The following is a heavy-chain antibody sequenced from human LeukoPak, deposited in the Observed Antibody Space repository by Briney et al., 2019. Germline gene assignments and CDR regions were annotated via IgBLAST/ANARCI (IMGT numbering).Heavy chain of an antibody. Sequence: PGGSLRLSCAASGFTFSSYEMNWVRQAPGKGLEWVSYISSSGSTIYYADSVKGRFTISRDNAKNSLYLQMNSLRAEDTAVYYCARDLYSSGYFWKVPSDPWGQGTLVTVSS. D-gene: IGHD3-22*01. J-gene: IGHJ5*02. CDR2: ISSSGSTI. CDR3: ARDLYSSGYFWKVPSDP. CDR1: GFTFSSYE. V-gene: IGHV3-48*03.